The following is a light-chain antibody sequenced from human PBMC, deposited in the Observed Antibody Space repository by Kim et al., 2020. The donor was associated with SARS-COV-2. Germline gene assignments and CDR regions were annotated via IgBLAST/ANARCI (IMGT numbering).Light chain of an antibody. J-gene: IGKJ2*01. CDR3: QQYNDWPYT. CDR1: QSISTN. Sequence: EIVMTQSPAPLSVSPGERATLSCRASQSISTNLAWYQQKPGQAPRLLMYGASTRATGIPARFSGSGSGTEFTLTISSLQSEDFVVYSCQQYNDWPYTFGQGTKLEI. CDR2: GAS. V-gene: IGKV3-15*01.